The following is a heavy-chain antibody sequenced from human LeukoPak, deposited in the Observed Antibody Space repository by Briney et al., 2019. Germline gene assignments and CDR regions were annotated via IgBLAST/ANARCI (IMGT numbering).Heavy chain of an antibody. V-gene: IGHV1-69*13. CDR2: IIPIFGTA. CDR1: GGTFSSYA. J-gene: IGHJ6*02. CDR3: ARDAVPYYYDSSGYWGYGMDV. D-gene: IGHD3-22*01. Sequence: VKVSCKASGGTFSSYAISWVRQAPGQGLEWMGGIIPIFGTANYAQKFQGRVTITADESTSTAYMELSSLRSEDTAVYYCARDAVPYYYDSSGYWGYGMDVWGQGTTVTVSS.